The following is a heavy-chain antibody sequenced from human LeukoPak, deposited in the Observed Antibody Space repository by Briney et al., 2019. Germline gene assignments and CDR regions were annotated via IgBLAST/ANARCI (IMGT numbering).Heavy chain of an antibody. CDR1: GFTFSSHW. CDR2: INSDGSST. J-gene: IGHJ4*02. Sequence: GGSLRLSCAASGFTFSSHWMHWVRQAPGKGLVWVSRINSDGSSTSYADSVKGRFTISRDNAKNTLYLQMNSLRAEDTAVYYCASGGTMVRGVIFYWGQGTLVTVSS. CDR3: ASGGTMVRGVIFY. D-gene: IGHD3-10*01. V-gene: IGHV3-74*01.